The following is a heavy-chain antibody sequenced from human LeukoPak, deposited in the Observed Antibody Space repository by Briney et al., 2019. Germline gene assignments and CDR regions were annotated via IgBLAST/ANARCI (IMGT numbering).Heavy chain of an antibody. D-gene: IGHD6-19*01. CDR1: GFTFTAYA. J-gene: IGHJ4*02. V-gene: IGHV3-23*01. CDR3: AKRGGESSGWGPFDY. Sequence: GGSLRLSCAASGFTFTAYAMCWVRQAPGKGLEWVSCIGNSGGDTVYADSVRGRFTVSRDTSRNTLFLEMNSLRAEDTAIYYCAKRGGESSGWGPFDYWGQGTLVTVSS. CDR2: IGNSGGDT.